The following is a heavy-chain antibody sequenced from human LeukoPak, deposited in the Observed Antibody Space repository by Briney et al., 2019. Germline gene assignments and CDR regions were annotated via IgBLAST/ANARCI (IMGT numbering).Heavy chain of an antibody. CDR2: IRSKAYGGTT. CDR1: GFTFGDYA. D-gene: IGHD2-21*02. CDR3: TRDPYCGGDCYPHLFQH. Sequence: GGSLRLSCTASGFTFGDYAMSWFRQAPGKGLEWVGFIRSKAYGGTTEYAASVKGRFTISRDDSKSIAYLQMNSLKTEDTAVYYCTRDPYCGGDCYPHLFQHWGQGTLVTVSS. V-gene: IGHV3-49*03. J-gene: IGHJ1*01.